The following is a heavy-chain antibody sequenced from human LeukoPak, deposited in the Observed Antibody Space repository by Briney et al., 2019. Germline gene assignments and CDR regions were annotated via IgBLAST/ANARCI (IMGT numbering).Heavy chain of an antibody. V-gene: IGHV4-4*07. CDR2: IYNAGRT. D-gene: IGHD3-10*01. CDR3: ARDLPSYYFGSGNIFDP. J-gene: IGHJ5*02. Sequence: SETLSLTCTVSGGSISNYYWSWIRQPAAKGLEWIGRIYNAGRTNYNASLTSRVTMSVDTSNNQFSLQLSSVTAAYTAVYYCARDLPSYYFGSGNIFDPWGQGILVTVSS. CDR1: GGSISNYY.